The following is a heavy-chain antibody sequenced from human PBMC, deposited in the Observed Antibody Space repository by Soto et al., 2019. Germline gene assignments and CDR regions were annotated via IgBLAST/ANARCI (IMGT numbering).Heavy chain of an antibody. Sequence: PGGSLRLSCAASGFTFSSYGMHWVRQAPGKGLEWVAVISNDGSKKYYADSVKGRFTISRDNSKNTLYLQMNSLRAEDTAVYYCAKDSGTAMVTSYYYYGMGVWGQGTTVTVSS. J-gene: IGHJ6*02. D-gene: IGHD5-18*01. V-gene: IGHV3-30*18. CDR1: GFTFSSYG. CDR3: AKDSGTAMVTSYYYYGMGV. CDR2: ISNDGSKK.